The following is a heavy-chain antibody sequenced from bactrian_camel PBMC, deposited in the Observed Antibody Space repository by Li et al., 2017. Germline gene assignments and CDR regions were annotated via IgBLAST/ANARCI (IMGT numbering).Heavy chain of an antibody. J-gene: IGHJ4*01. CDR3: KIDSGPKVVVTSLDDFAY. CDR2: INSGGGST. Sequence: VQLVESGGALVQPGESLRLSCAASGFTFSSWSMIWVRQAPGKGLEWVSGINSGGGSTYYADSVKGRFTISRDNAKNTVYLQMNSLKPEDTAMNSRKIDSGPKVVVTSLDDFAYWGQATQVTVS. CDR1: GFTFSSWS. V-gene: IGHV3S40*01. D-gene: IGHD2*01.